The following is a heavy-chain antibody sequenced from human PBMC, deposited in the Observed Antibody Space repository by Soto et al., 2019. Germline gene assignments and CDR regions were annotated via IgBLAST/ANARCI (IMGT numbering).Heavy chain of an antibody. V-gene: IGHV1-18*01. J-gene: IGHJ4*02. Sequence: QVQLVQSGADMKKHGASVKVSCKASGYTFTSYGFSWVRQPPGQGPEWMGWISGYNGRTKYAQALQGRVTLTTDTSTSTVYMEVRGLRSDDTDVYYCARYLFSSISPAAYWGQGTLVTVSS. CDR3: ARYLFSSISPAAY. D-gene: IGHD6-19*01. CDR2: ISGYNGRT. CDR1: GYTFTSYG.